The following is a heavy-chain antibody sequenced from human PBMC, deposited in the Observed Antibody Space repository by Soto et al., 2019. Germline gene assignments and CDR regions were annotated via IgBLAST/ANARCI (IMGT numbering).Heavy chain of an antibody. J-gene: IGHJ4*02. CDR2: ISGSGGST. CDR3: AKVYSSGWYVVATFFDL. Sequence: EVQLLESGGGLVQPGGSLRLSCAASGFTFSSYAMSWVRQAPGKGLEWVSAISGSGGSTYYADSVKGRFTIARDNSKNSRYLQMNSLRAEDTAVYYCAKVYSSGWYVVATFFDLWGQGTLVTVSS. D-gene: IGHD6-19*01. V-gene: IGHV3-23*01. CDR1: GFTFSSYA.